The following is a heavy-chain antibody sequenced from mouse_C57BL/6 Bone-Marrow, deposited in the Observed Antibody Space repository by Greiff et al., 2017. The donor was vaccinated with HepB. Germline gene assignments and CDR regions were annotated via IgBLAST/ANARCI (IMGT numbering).Heavy chain of an antibody. CDR3: AIDLDYYGFDY. Sequence: EVKLMESGPGLVKPSQSLSLTCSVTGYSITSGYYWNWIRQFPGNKLEWMGYISYDGSNNYNPSLKNRISITRDTSKNQFFLKLNSVTTEDTATYYCAIDLDYYGFDYWGQGTTLTVSS. CDR1: GYSITSGYY. D-gene: IGHD1-1*01. V-gene: IGHV3-6*01. J-gene: IGHJ2*01. CDR2: ISYDGSN.